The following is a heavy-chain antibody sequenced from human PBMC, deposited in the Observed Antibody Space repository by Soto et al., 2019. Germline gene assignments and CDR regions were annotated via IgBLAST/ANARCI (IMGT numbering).Heavy chain of an antibody. CDR3: ARRDPGYSYGQGDYYYMDV. CDR1: GGSISSSSYY. D-gene: IGHD5-18*01. V-gene: IGHV4-39*01. CDR2: IYYSGST. Sequence: QLQLQESGPGLVKPSETLSLTCTVSGGSISSSSYYWGWIRQPPGKGLEWIGSIYYSGSTYYNPSLKSRVAISVDTSKNQFSLKLSSVTAADTAVYYCARRDPGYSYGQGDYYYMDVWGKGTTVTVSS. J-gene: IGHJ6*03.